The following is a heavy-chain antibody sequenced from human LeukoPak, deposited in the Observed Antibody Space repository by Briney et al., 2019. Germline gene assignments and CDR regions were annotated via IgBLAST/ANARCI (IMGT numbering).Heavy chain of an antibody. V-gene: IGHV4-59*01. J-gene: IGHJ3*02. D-gene: IGHD3-22*01. CDR1: GGSISSYY. CDR3: ARGTYYYDSSGQIHDAFDI. CDR2: IYYSGST. Sequence: SETLSLTCTVSGGSISSYYWSWSRQPPGKGLEWIGYIYYSGSTNYNPSLKSRVTISVDTSKNQFSLKLSSVTAADTAVYYCARGTYYYDSSGQIHDAFDIWGQGTMVTVSS.